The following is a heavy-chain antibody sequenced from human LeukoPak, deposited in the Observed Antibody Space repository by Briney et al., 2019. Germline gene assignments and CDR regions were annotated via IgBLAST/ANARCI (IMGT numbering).Heavy chain of an antibody. D-gene: IGHD6-13*01. CDR2: ISGSGGST. CDR1: GFTFSSYA. Sequence: TGGSLRLSCAASGFTFSSYAMSWVRQAPGKGLEWVSAISGSGGSTYYADSVKGQFTISRDNSKNTLYLQMNSLRAEDTAVYYCAKLMAAAAVFDYWGQGTLVTVSS. V-gene: IGHV3-23*01. CDR3: AKLMAAAAVFDY. J-gene: IGHJ4*02.